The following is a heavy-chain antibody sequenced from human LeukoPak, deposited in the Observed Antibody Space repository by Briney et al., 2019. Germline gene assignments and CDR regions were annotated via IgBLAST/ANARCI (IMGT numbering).Heavy chain of an antibody. J-gene: IGHJ4*02. CDR2: ITTSGSTI. CDR1: GFTFSSYE. Sequence: EGSLRLSCAASGFTFSSYEMNWVRQAPGKGLEWVSYITTSGSTIYYADSVKGRFTISRDNAKNSLYLQMNSLRAEDTAVYYCARGYYDNSGYYFPFDFWGQGTLVTVSS. V-gene: IGHV3-48*03. CDR3: ARGYYDNSGYYFPFDF. D-gene: IGHD3-22*01.